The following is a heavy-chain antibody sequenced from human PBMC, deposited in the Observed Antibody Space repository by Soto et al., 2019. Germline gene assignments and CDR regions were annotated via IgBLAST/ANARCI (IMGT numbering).Heavy chain of an antibody. V-gene: IGHV3-73*01. J-gene: IGHJ4*02. Sequence: GGSLRLSCAASGFTFGGSAMHWVRQASGKGLEWVGHIRSKTNSYATAYAESVKGRFTISRDDSTNTAYLQMNSLKTEDTAVYFCTRQTDAVQWLVVPTDYNFDYWGQGTLVTVLL. CDR3: TRQTDAVQWLVVPTDYNFDY. CDR2: IRSKTNSYAT. D-gene: IGHD6-19*01. CDR1: GFTFGGSA.